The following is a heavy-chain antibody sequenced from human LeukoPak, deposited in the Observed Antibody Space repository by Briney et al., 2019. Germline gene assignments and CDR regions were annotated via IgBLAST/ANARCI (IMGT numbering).Heavy chain of an antibody. CDR2: INPSGGST. J-gene: IGHJ4*02. CDR3: ARDRNPGQSNFLFDY. Sequence: ASVTVSCQASGYTFTSYYMHWVRQAPGQGLEWMGIINPSGGSTSYAQKFQGRVTMTRDTSTSTVYMELSSLRSEDTAVYYCARDRNPGQSNFLFDYWGQGTLVTVSS. D-gene: IGHD4/OR15-4a*01. CDR1: GYTFTSYY. V-gene: IGHV1-46*01.